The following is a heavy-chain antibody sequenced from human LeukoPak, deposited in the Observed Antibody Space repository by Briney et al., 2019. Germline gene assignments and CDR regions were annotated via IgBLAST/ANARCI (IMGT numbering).Heavy chain of an antibody. CDR3: ARGLSYSGYETDY. CDR1: GGTFSSYA. J-gene: IGHJ4*02. V-gene: IGHV1-69*04. Sequence: SVRVSCKASGGTFSSYANSWVRQAPGQGLEWMGRIIPILGIANYAQKFQGRVTITADKSTSTAYMELSSLRSEDTAVYYCARGLSYSGYETDYWGQGTLVTVSS. CDR2: IIPILGIA. D-gene: IGHD5-12*01.